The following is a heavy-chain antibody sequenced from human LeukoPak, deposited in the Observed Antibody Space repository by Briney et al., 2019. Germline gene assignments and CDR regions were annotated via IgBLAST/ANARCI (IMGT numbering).Heavy chain of an antibody. J-gene: IGHJ6*03. D-gene: IGHD6-13*01. CDR2: IYTSGST. Sequence: SETLSLTCTVSGGSISSYYWSWIRQPAGKGLEWIGRIYTSGSTNYNPSLKSRVTISVDTSKNQFSLKLSSVTAADTAVYYCARDSSSWYQDYYMDVWGKGTTVTISS. V-gene: IGHV4-4*07. CDR3: ARDSSSWYQDYYMDV. CDR1: GGSISSYY.